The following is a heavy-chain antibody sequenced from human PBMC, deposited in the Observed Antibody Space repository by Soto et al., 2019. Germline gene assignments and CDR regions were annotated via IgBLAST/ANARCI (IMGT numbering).Heavy chain of an antibody. D-gene: IGHD2-15*01. CDR3: ASGYCSGGSCFDGFDP. CDR1: GGSISSGGYS. J-gene: IGHJ5*02. V-gene: IGHV4-30-2*01. CDR2: IYHSGST. Sequence: QLQLQESGSGLVKPSQTLSLTCAVSGGSISSGGYSWSWIRQPPGKGLEWIGYIYHSGSTYYNPSLKSRVTIAVDRSKNQVALKLSYVTAEDTAVYYCASGYCSGGSCFDGFDPWGQGTLVTFSS.